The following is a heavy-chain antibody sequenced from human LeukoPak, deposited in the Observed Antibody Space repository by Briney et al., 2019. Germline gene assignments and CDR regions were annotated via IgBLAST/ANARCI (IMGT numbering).Heavy chain of an antibody. J-gene: IGHJ4*02. D-gene: IGHD2-15*01. Sequence: SLRLSCAASGFTFNRYNMNWVRQAPGKGLEWIGEVYQSGLTNYSPSLKSRVTMSIDKSKNIFSLNLTSVTAADTALYDCARGYCTGGNCYSFGYWGQGTLVTVSS. CDR1: GFTFNRYNM. CDR3: ARGYCTGGNCYSFGY. CDR2: VYQSGLT. V-gene: IGHV4-4*02.